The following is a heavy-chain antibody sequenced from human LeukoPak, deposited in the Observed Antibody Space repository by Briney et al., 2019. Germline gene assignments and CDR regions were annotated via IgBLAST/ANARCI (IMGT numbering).Heavy chain of an antibody. CDR3: ARELVLPGIAAAGTGYYYYYYMDV. CDR2: IYYSGST. Sequence: SETLSLTCTVSGGSISSGDYYWSWIRQPPGKGLEWIGYIYYSGSTYYNPSLKSRVTISVDTSKNQFSLKLSSVTAADTAVYYCARELVLPGIAAAGTGYYYYYYMDVWGKGTTVTVSS. J-gene: IGHJ6*03. V-gene: IGHV4-30-4*08. CDR1: GGSISSGDYY. D-gene: IGHD6-13*01.